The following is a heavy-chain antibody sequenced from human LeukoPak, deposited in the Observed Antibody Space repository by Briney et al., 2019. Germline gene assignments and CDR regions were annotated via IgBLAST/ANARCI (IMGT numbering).Heavy chain of an antibody. CDR2: IIAILDTA. Sequence: SVKVSCTASGGSFSDYSISWVRHAPGQGLEWMGRIIAILDTAHYAQKFQGRFTITADKSTTTVYMELSSLRSDDTAVYYCVRSGYDYDWFDPWGQGTLVTVSS. J-gene: IGHJ5*02. CDR1: GGSFSDYS. D-gene: IGHD5-12*01. V-gene: IGHV1-69*08. CDR3: VRSGYDYDWFDP.